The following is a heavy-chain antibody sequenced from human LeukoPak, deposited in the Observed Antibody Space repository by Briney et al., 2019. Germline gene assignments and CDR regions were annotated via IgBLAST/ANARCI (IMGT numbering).Heavy chain of an antibody. D-gene: IGHD3-10*01. CDR3: ARERTTFGSRGFVFDS. CDR2: ISGSSSAI. V-gene: IGHV3-48*04. Sequence: GGSLRLSCAASGFTFSTYGMSWVRQAPVKGLEWLSYISGSSSAINYADSVKGRFTISRDNSKNALFVQMNNLQAEDTAVYYCARERTTFGSRGFVFDSWGQGTMVAVSS. J-gene: IGHJ3*02. CDR1: GFTFSTYG.